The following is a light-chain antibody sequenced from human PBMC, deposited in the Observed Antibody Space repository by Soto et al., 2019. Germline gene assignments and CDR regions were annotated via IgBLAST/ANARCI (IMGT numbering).Light chain of an antibody. CDR2: SNN. Sequence: QSVLTQPPSASGAPGQRGTISCSGSSSNIGGNTVNWYQQFPGTAPKLLIYSNNQRPSGVPDRFSGSKSGTSASLAISGLQSEDESDYYCATWDDSPDGPVFGGGTKLTVL. J-gene: IGLJ2*01. CDR3: ATWDDSPDGPV. CDR1: SSNIGGNT. V-gene: IGLV1-44*01.